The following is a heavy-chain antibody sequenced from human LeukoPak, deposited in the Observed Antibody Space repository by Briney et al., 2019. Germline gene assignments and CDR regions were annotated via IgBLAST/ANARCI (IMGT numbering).Heavy chain of an antibody. D-gene: IGHD6-13*01. Sequence: GGSLRLSCAASGFTFSSYWMSWVRQAPGKGLEWVANIKQDGSEKYYVDSVKGRFTISRDNAKNSLYLQMNSLRAEDTAVYYCAIREEGGLSVAARGGMDVWGQGTTVTVSS. CDR3: AIREEGGLSVAARGGMDV. CDR2: IKQDGSEK. CDR1: GFTFSSYW. J-gene: IGHJ6*02. V-gene: IGHV3-7*01.